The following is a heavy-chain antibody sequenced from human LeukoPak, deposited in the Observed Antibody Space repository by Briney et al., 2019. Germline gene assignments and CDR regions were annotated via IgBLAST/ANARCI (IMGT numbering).Heavy chain of an antibody. CDR3: ARDYKQWLVQ. CDR2: ITPILGIA. Sequence: SVKVSCKASGGTFSSYAISWVRQAPGQGLEWMGRITPILGIANYAQKFQGRVTITADKSTSTAYMELSSLRSEDTAVYYCARDYKQWLVQWGQGTLVTVSS. CDR1: GGTFSSYA. J-gene: IGHJ4*02. D-gene: IGHD6-19*01. V-gene: IGHV1-69*04.